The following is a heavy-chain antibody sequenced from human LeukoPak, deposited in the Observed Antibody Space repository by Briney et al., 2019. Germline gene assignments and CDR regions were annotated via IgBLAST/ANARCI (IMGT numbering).Heavy chain of an antibody. V-gene: IGHV4-30-4*01. CDR3: ARSSDYYDSRGDLGYFQH. CDR2: IYYSGST. Sequence: NSSETLSLTCTVSGGSISSGDYYWSWIRQPPGKGLEWIGYIYYSGSTYYNPSLKSRVTISVDTSKNQFSLKLSSVTAADTAVYCCARSSDYYDSRGDLGYFQHWGQGTLVTVSS. CDR1: GGSISSGDYY. J-gene: IGHJ1*01. D-gene: IGHD3-22*01.